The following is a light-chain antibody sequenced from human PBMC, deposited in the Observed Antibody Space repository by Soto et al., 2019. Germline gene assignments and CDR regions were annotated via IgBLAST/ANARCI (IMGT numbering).Light chain of an antibody. CDR3: QQYGSSVWT. J-gene: IGKJ1*01. CDR2: GAS. V-gene: IGKV3-20*01. Sequence: EIVLTHSPGTLSLSPCERATLSFSASQSVTSSYLAWYQQKPGQAPRLLIYGASSRATDIPDRFSGSGSGTDFTLTISRLEPEDFAVYYCQQYGSSVWTFGQGTKVDIK. CDR1: QSVTSSY.